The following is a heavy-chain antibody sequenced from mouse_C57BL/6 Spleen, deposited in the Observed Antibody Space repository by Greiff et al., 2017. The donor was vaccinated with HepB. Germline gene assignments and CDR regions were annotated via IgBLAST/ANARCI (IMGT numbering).Heavy chain of an antibody. J-gene: IGHJ4*01. D-gene: IGHD1-1*01. V-gene: IGHV1-81*01. CDR1: GYTFTSYG. CDR2: IYPRSGNT. Sequence: VQLQQSGAELARPGASVKLSCKASGYTFTSYGISWVKQRTGQGLEWIGEIYPRSGNTYYNEKFKGKATLTADKSSSTAYMALRSLTSEDSAVYFCARGELSYAGDAMDYWGQGTSVTGSS. CDR3: ARGELSYAGDAMDY.